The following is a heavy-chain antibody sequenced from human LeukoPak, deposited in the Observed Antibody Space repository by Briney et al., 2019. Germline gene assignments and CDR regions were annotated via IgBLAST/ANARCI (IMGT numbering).Heavy chain of an antibody. V-gene: IGHV3-11*01. J-gene: IGHJ4*02. CDR2: ISPSGSDM. Sequence: GGSLRLSRAASGFTFSDHYMTWIRQAPGKGLEWLSYISPSGSDMNNADSVKGRFTISRDNAKRSLYLQMNSLRAEDTAVYYCTRDPRLADYWGQGTLVTVSS. CDR3: TRDPRLADY. CDR1: GFTFSDHY.